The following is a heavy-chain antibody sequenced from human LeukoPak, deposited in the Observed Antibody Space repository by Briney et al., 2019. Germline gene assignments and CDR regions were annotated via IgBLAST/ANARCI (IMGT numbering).Heavy chain of an antibody. CDR1: GGSISSYY. D-gene: IGHD6-19*01. V-gene: IGHV4-59*01. CDR2: IYYSGST. J-gene: IGHJ3*02. Sequence: KTSETLSLTCTVSGGSISSYYWSWIRQPPGKGLEWIGYIYYSGSTNYRPSLKSRVTISVDTSENQFSLKLSSVTAADTAVYYCARDLAVAGTGAFDIWGQGTMVTVSS. CDR3: ARDLAVAGTGAFDI.